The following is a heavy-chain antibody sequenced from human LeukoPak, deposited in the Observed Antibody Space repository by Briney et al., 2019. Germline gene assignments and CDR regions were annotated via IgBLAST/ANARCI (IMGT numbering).Heavy chain of an antibody. Sequence: SETLSLTCTVSGGSISSGSYYWGWIRQPPGKGLEWIGSIYYSGSTYYNPSLKSRVTISVDTSKNQFSLKLSSVTAADTAVYYCARQFMAAGPWGQGTLVTVSS. J-gene: IGHJ5*02. V-gene: IGHV4-39*01. CDR3: ARQFMAAGP. D-gene: IGHD6-13*01. CDR1: GGSISSGSYY. CDR2: IYYSGST.